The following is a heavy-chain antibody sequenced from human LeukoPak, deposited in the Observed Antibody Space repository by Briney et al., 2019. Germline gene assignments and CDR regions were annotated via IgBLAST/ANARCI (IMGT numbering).Heavy chain of an antibody. J-gene: IGHJ4*02. Sequence: GASVKVSCKASGYTFTGYYMHWVRQAPGQGLEWMGGIIPIFGTANYAQKFQGRVTITADESTSTAYMELSSLRSEDTAVYYCARNSPSEDYYDSSGYYYGYDYWGQGTLVTVSS. CDR2: IIPIFGTA. D-gene: IGHD3-22*01. CDR1: GYTFTGYY. CDR3: ARNSPSEDYYDSSGYYYGYDY. V-gene: IGHV1-69*13.